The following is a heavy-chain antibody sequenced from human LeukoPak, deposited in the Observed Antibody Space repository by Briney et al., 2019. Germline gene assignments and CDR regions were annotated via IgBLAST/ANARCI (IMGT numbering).Heavy chain of an antibody. V-gene: IGHV3-33*01. CDR3: ARDFSLQLFDY. CDR1: GFTFSSYG. CDR2: IWSDGSYK. J-gene: IGHJ4*02. Sequence: GGSLRLSCAASGFTFSSYGFHWVRQAPGKGLEWVAVIWSDGSYKYYADSVKDRFTISRDDSKNTLYLQMNSLRAEDTAVYYCARDFSLQLFDYWGQGTLVTVFS. D-gene: IGHD5-24*01.